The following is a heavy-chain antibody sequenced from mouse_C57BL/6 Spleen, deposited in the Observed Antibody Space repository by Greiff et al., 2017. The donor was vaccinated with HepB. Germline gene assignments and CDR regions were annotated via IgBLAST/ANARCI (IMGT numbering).Heavy chain of an antibody. CDR2: IVPENGDT. D-gene: IGHD2-10*02. V-gene: IGHV14-4*01. CDR3: TTPYGNHWYFDV. J-gene: IGHJ1*03. CDR1: GFNIKDDY. Sequence: EVQLQQSGAELVRPGASVKLSCTASGFNIKDDYMHWVKQRPEQGLEWIGWIVPENGDTEYASKFQGKATITADTSSNTAYLQLSSLTSEDTAVYYCTTPYGNHWYFDVWGTGTTVTVSS.